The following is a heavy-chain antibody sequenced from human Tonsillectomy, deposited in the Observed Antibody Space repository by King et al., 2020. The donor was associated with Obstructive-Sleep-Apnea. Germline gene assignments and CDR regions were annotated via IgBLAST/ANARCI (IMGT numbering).Heavy chain of an antibody. J-gene: IGHJ4*02. CDR1: GFTFVDYG. Sequence: VQLVESGGGVVRPGGSLRLSCAASGFTFVDYGMSWVRQAPGKGLEWASGINWNGGGPGYAASVKGRFTISRDNAKNSLYLQMNSLRAEDTALYHCARWAIWFGEPYDYWGQGTLVTVSS. V-gene: IGHV3-20*01. CDR3: ARWAIWFGEPYDY. CDR2: INWNGGGP. D-gene: IGHD3-10*01.